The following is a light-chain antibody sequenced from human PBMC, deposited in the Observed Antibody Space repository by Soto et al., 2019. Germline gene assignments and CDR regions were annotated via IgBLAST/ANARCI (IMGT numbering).Light chain of an antibody. J-gene: IGKJ4*01. CDR3: QQYTNVPA. V-gene: IGKV1-27*01. CDR1: QGISNY. Sequence: DIQMTQSPSSLSASVGDRVTITCRASQGISNYLAWYQQIPGKVPKLLISAASTLQSGVPSRFSGSGSGTDFTLTISSLQPEDVATSYCQQYTNVPAFGGGTKVEIK. CDR2: AAS.